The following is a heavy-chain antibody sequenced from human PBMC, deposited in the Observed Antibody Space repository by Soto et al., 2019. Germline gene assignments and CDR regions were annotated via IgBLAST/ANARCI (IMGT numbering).Heavy chain of an antibody. Sequence: EVQLVESGGGLVQPGGSLRLSCAASGFTFSDHYMDWVRQASGKGLEWVGRIRNEANRYTTEYAASVKGRFTISRDDSKNSLYLQMNSLKTDDTAVYYCDSGTNPFDYWGQGTLVTVSS. D-gene: IGHD1-26*01. J-gene: IGHJ4*02. CDR2: IRNEANRYTT. CDR1: GFTFSDHY. CDR3: DSGTNPFDY. V-gene: IGHV3-72*01.